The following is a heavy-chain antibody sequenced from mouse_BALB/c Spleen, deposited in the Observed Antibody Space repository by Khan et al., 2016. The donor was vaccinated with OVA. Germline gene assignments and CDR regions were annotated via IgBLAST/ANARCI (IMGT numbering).Heavy chain of an antibody. Sequence: VQLQQSGPELVKPGASVKISCKASGYSFTGYFMNWVKQSHGKSLEWIGRINPYNGDTFYNQKFKGKATLTVDKSSSTTHMELLSLTSDDSAVYCCTDGYYRDAMDYWGQGTSVTVSS. J-gene: IGHJ4*01. CDR2: INPYNGDT. CDR3: TDGYYRDAMDY. CDR1: GYSFTGYF. D-gene: IGHD2-3*01. V-gene: IGHV1-37*01.